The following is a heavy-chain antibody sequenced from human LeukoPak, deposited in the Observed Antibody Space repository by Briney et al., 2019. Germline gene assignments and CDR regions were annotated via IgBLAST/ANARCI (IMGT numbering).Heavy chain of an antibody. CDR1: GYIFPSYG. CDR3: ARAWELLSDHAFDI. CDR2: ISAYNGNT. V-gene: IGHV1-18*01. D-gene: IGHD1-26*01. J-gene: IGHJ3*02. Sequence: AAVKVSCKASGYIFPSYGISWVRQAPGHGLEWVGWISAYNGNTNYAQKLQGRVTMTTDTSTSTAYMELRSLRSDDTAVYYCARAWELLSDHAFDIWGQGTMVTVSS.